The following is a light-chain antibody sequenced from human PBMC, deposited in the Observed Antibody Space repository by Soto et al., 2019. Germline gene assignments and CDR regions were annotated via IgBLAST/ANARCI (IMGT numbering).Light chain of an antibody. CDR1: QNIHTN. Sequence: EIVMTQYTATLSVSPGERATLSCRAGQNIHTNLAWYQQKPGQAPRLLIYGASTRATGIPARFSGSGSGTDFTLTISSLQPEDFAVYYCQQDYNLPWTFGQGTKVDIK. CDR3: QQDYNLPWT. J-gene: IGKJ1*01. CDR2: GAS. V-gene: IGKV3D-15*02.